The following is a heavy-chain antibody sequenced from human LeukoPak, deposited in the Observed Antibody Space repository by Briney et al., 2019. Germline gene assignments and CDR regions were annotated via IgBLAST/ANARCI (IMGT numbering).Heavy chain of an antibody. CDR2: ISINGVST. Sequence: GGSLRLSCAAAGFTFSSYAMSWVRQAPGKGLEWVSAISINGVSTYYADSVKGRFTISRDNSKNTLYLQMNSLRAEDTAVYYCAKRDSGSYFDYWGQGTLVTVSS. CDR1: GFTFSSYA. CDR3: AKRDSGSYFDY. D-gene: IGHD3-10*01. J-gene: IGHJ4*02. V-gene: IGHV3-23*01.